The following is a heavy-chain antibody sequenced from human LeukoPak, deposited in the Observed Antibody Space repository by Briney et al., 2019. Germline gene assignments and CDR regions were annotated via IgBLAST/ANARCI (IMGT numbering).Heavy chain of an antibody. CDR2: VYYSGST. CDR1: GDSIRSYY. J-gene: IGHJ4*02. V-gene: IGHV4-59*08. Sequence: TSETLSLTRTVSGDSIRSYYWTWIRQPPGKGLEWIGYVYYSGSTNYNPSLKSRVTISADTSTNQFSLKLNSVTAAGTAVYYCARSRKGIAAVGTGIFDYWGQGTLVTVSS. D-gene: IGHD6-13*01. CDR3: ARSRKGIAAVGTGIFDY.